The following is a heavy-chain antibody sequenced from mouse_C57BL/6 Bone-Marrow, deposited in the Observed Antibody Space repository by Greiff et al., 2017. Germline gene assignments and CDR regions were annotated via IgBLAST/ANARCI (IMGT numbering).Heavy chain of an antibody. CDR3: ATRLFAY. J-gene: IGHJ3*01. CDR1: GFSLTSYG. V-gene: IGHV2-2*01. Sequence: QVQLQQSGPGLVQPSQSLSITCTVSGFSLTSYGIHWVRQSPGKGLEWLGVICSGGSADYNAAFISRLSISKDNPKSQVFFKMNSLHAVDTAIYYCATRLFAYWGQGTLVTVSA. CDR2: ICSGGSA.